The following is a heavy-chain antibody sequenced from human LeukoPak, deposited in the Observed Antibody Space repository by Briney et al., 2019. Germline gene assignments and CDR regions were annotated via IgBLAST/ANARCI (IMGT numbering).Heavy chain of an antibody. CDR2: IYYSGST. CDR1: GGSISSYY. J-gene: IGHJ4*02. Sequence: SETLSLTCTVSGGSISSYYWSWIRQPPGKGLEGIGYIYYSGSTNYNPSLKSRVTISVDTSKNQFSLKLSSVTAADTAVYYCATKGGYPYYFDYWGQGTLVTVSS. CDR3: ATKGGYPYYFDY. V-gene: IGHV4-59*01. D-gene: IGHD3-22*01.